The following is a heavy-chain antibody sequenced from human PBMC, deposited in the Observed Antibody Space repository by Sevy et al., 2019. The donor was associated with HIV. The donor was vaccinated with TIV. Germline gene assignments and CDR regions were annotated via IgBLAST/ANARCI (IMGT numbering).Heavy chain of an antibody. CDR3: TRDRISGWYLHGAFDI. D-gene: IGHD6-19*01. J-gene: IGHJ3*02. Sequence: GGSLRLSCTASGFTFGDYAMSWFRQAPGKGLEWVGFIRSKAYGGTTEYAASVKGRFTISRDDSKSIAYLQMNSLKTDDTAVYYCTRDRISGWYLHGAFDIWGQRTMVTVSS. CDR2: IRSKAYGGTT. V-gene: IGHV3-49*03. CDR1: GFTFGDYA.